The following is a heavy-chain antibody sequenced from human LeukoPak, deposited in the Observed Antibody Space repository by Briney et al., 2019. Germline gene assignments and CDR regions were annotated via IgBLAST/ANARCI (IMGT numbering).Heavy chain of an antibody. D-gene: IGHD7-27*01. Sequence: GASVKVSCKASGYTFTGYYMHWVRQAPGQGLEWMGWINSNSGGTNYAQKFQGRVTMTRDTSISTAYRELSRLRSDDTAVYYCAREPSNWGSTIDYWGQGTLVTVSS. J-gene: IGHJ4*02. CDR2: INSNSGGT. CDR1: GYTFTGYY. V-gene: IGHV1-2*02. CDR3: AREPSNWGSTIDY.